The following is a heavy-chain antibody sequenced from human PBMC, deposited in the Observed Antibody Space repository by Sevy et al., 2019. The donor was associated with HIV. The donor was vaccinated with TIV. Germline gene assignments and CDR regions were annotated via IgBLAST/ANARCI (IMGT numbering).Heavy chain of an antibody. J-gene: IGHJ1*01. CDR2: IYYSGST. D-gene: IGHD3-22*01. CDR3: ASFTRPLFGYDSSGYYEYFQH. CDR1: GGSISSSSYY. Sequence: SETLSLTCTVSGGSISSSSYYWGWIRQPPGKGLEWIGSIYYSGSTYYNPSLKSRVTISVDTSKNQFSLKLSSVTAADTAVYYCASFTRPLFGYDSSGYYEYFQHWGQGTLVTVSS. V-gene: IGHV4-39*01.